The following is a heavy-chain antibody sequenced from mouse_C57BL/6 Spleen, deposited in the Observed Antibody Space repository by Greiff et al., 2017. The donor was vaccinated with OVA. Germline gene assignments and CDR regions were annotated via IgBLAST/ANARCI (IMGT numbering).Heavy chain of an antibody. V-gene: IGHV1-15*01. D-gene: IGHD2-2*01. Sequence: QVHVKQSGAELVRPGASVTLSCKASGYTFTDYEMHWVKQTPVHGLEWIGAIDPETGGTAYNQKFKGKAILTADKSSSPAYMELRSLTSEDSAVYYCLGGGYGSGGQGTLVTVSA. CDR1: GYTFTDYE. J-gene: IGHJ3*01. CDR2: IDPETGGT. CDR3: LGGGYGS.